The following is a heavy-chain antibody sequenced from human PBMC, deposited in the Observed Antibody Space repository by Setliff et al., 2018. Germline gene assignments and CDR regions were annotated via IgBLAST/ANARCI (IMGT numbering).Heavy chain of an antibody. CDR2: MYYSGKT. CDR1: GGYIARSYFY. CDR3: SRARYCSGGRCYWTWLDS. J-gene: IGHJ5*01. Sequence: LSLTCTVSGGYIARSYFYWGWIRQSPGKGLEWIGTMYYSGKTFYMPSLQSRVTISADTSTNQLSLKLSSVTAADTAVYYCSRARYCSGGRCYWTWLDSWAQGTLVTVSS. D-gene: IGHD2-15*01. V-gene: IGHV4-39*01.